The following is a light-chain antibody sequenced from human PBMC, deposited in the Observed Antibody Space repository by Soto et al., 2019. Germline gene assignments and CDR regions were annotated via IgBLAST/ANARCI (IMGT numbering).Light chain of an antibody. CDR3: KQYNNGPPMT. Sequence: EIVLTQSPGTLSLSPGERATLSCRASQSVSSSYLAWYQQKPGQAPSLLIYGASSRATGIPDRFSGSGSGTDFTLTISSLEPADFAVYYCKQYNNGPPMTFGPGTRLEIK. V-gene: IGKV3-20*01. CDR2: GAS. J-gene: IGKJ5*01. CDR1: QSVSSSY.